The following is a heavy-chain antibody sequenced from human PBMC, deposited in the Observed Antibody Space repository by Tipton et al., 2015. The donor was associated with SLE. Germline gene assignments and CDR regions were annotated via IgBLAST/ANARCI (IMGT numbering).Heavy chain of an antibody. D-gene: IGHD3-3*01. CDR2: MNPYTGKT. J-gene: IGHJ4*02. V-gene: IGHV1-8*01. CDR1: GYTFISSD. Sequence: QLVQSGAEVRQPGESLKISCKASGYTFISSDINWVRQATGQGLEWMGYMNPYTGKTGYAQKFQGRVTLTWTTPISTAYMEMTSLTSEDTAIYFCTRGGDFDYWGQGTRVTVSS. CDR3: TRGGDFDY.